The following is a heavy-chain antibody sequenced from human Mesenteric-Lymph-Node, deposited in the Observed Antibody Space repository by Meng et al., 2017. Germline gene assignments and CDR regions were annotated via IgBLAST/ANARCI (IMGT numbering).Heavy chain of an antibody. CDR2: IKQDGSEK. CDR1: GFTFSNYW. CDR3: AREQGGEQLVRAIDY. Sequence: GESLKISCAASGFTFSNYWMSWVRQAPGKGLEWVANIKQDGSEKYYVDSVKGRFTISRDNAKNSLYLQMNSLRAEDTAVYYCAREQGGEQLVRAIDYWGQGTLVTVSS. D-gene: IGHD6-13*01. J-gene: IGHJ4*02. V-gene: IGHV3-7*01.